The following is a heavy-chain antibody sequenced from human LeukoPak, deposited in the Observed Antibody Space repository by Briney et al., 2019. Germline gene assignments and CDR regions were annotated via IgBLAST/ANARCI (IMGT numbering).Heavy chain of an antibody. Sequence: RRASVKVSCKASGYTFTGYYMHWVRQAPGQGLEWMGWINPNSGGTNYAQKFQGRVTMTRDTSISTAYMELSRLRSDDTAVYYCARARTYYYDSSGSLHFEYWGQGTLVTVSS. CDR1: GYTFTGYY. CDR2: INPNSGGT. V-gene: IGHV1-2*02. CDR3: ARARTYYYDSSGSLHFEY. D-gene: IGHD3-22*01. J-gene: IGHJ4*02.